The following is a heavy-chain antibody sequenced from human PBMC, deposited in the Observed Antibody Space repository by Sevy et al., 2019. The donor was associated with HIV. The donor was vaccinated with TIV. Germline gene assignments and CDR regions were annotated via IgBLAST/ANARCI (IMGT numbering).Heavy chain of an antibody. Sequence: GGSLRLSCAASGFTFSSYAMSWVRQAPGKGLEWVSAISGSGGSTYYADSVKGRFTISRDNSKNTLYLQMNSLRAEDTAVYYCAKVEGRSLQLRLAFDIWGQGTMVTVSS. J-gene: IGHJ3*02. CDR2: ISGSGGST. V-gene: IGHV3-23*01. D-gene: IGHD3-10*01. CDR1: GFTFSSYA. CDR3: AKVEGRSLQLRLAFDI.